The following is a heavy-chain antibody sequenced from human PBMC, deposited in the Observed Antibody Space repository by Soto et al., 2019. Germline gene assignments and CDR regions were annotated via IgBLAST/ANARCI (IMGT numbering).Heavy chain of an antibody. D-gene: IGHD5-18*01. CDR2: SSSSGSTI. J-gene: IGHJ5*02. CDR3: ARAYVGTAMVRWSFGFDP. CDR1: EFTFGYYY. V-gene: IGHV3-11*01. Sequence: GGSLRLSXASSEFTFGYYYMSWLRQAPGKGLAWVSYSSSSGSTIYYADSVKGLFTISRDNAKNSLYLQMNSLRAEDTAVYYCARAYVGTAMVRWSFGFDPWGQGTLVTVSS.